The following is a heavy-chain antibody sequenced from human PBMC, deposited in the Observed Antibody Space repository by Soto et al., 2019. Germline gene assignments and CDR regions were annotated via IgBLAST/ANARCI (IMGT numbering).Heavy chain of an antibody. Sequence: EVQVVESGGGLVQPGGSLRLSCAVSGFTFSNYWMTWVRQAPGKGLEWVAYMNQDGSQIYYVDSLRGRFTISRDNAKNSLYLQMNSLRGDDTAVYYCARDRGPKTPDHWGEGTLVPVSS. V-gene: IGHV3-7*01. CDR2: MNQDGSQI. CDR3: ARDRGPKTPDH. CDR1: GFTFSNYW. J-gene: IGHJ5*02.